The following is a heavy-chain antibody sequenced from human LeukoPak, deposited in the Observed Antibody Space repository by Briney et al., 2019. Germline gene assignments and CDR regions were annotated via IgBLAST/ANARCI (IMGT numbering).Heavy chain of an antibody. D-gene: IGHD6-13*01. V-gene: IGHV1-2*02. CDR3: ARANTGIAAAGTAY. J-gene: IGHJ4*02. CDR1: GYTFTCYY. CDR2: INPNSGST. Sequence: GASVKVSCKASGYTFTCYYMHWVRQAPGQGLEWMGWINPNSGSTNYAQKFQGRVTMTRDTSISTAYMELSRLRSDDTAVYYCARANTGIAAAGTAYWGQGTLVTVSS.